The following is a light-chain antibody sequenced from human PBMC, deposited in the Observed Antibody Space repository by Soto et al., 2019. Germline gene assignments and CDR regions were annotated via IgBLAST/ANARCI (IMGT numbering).Light chain of an antibody. CDR3: QHYASSWT. Sequence: EIVLTQSPGTLALSPGERATLSCWASQTVSNSYLAWYQQKPGQAPRLLIYGASSRAPGIPDWFSGSGSGTDFTRTISTLEPEYFAVYLGQHYASSWTFGQGTKVEIK. CDR1: QTVSNSY. CDR2: GAS. J-gene: IGKJ1*01. V-gene: IGKV3-20*01.